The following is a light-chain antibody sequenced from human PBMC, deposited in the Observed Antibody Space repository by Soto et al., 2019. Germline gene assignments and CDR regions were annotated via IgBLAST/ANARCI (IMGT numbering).Light chain of an antibody. Sequence: EIVLTQSPGTLSLSPGERATLSCRASQRVSSSYLAWYQQKPGQAPRLLIYDASSRATGIPDRFSGSGSGTDFTLTISRLEPEDFAVSYCQQYGSSPTFGQGTKVEIK. J-gene: IGKJ1*01. CDR1: QRVSSSY. CDR3: QQYGSSPT. CDR2: DAS. V-gene: IGKV3-20*01.